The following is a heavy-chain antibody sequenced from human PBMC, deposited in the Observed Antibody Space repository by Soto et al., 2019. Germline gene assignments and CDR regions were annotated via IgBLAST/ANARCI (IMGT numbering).Heavy chain of an antibody. D-gene: IGHD2-2*01. V-gene: IGHV1-2*04. Sequence: KQRGASVKVSCKASGYTFTGYYMHWVRQAPGQGLEWMGWINPNSGGTNYAQKFQGWVTMTRDTSISTAYMELSRLRSDDTAVYYCARALSLPAARQIYYYYYYMDVWGKGTTVTVSS. CDR3: ARALSLPAARQIYYYYYYMDV. CDR1: GYTFTGYY. CDR2: INPNSGGT. J-gene: IGHJ6*03.